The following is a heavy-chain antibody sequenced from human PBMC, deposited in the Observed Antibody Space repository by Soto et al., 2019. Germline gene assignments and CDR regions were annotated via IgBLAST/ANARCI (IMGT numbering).Heavy chain of an antibody. D-gene: IGHD6-19*01. V-gene: IGHV4-59*01. CDR2: IYYSGST. CDR3: ARADWGSGWLNWFDP. J-gene: IGHJ5*02. CDR1: GGSISSYY. Sequence: SETLSLTCTVSGGSISSYYWSWIRQPPGKGLEWIGYIYYSGSTNYNPSLKSRVTISVDTSKNQFSLKLSSVTAAVTAVYYCARADWGSGWLNWFDPWGQGTLVTVSS.